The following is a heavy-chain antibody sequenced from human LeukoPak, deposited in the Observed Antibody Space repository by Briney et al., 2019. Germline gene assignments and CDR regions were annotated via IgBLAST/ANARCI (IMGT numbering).Heavy chain of an antibody. CDR2: IRYDGSNK. V-gene: IGHV3-30*02. D-gene: IGHD6-13*01. CDR1: GFTFSSYG. CDR3: AKDWGGYSSSWYKVNYYYYGMDV. Sequence: QPGGSLRLSCAASGFTFSSYGMHWVRQAPGKGLEWVAFIRYDGSNKYYADSVKGRFTISRDNSKNTLYLQMNSLRAEDTAVYYCAKDWGGYSSSWYKVNYYYYGMDVWGQGTTVTVSS. J-gene: IGHJ6*02.